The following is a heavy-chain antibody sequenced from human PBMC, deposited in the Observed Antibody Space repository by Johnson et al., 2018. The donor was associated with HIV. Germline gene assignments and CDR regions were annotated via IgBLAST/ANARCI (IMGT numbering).Heavy chain of an antibody. CDR2: SSWNGGRT. D-gene: IGHD4-17*01. V-gene: IGHV3-20*04. CDR1: GFTFDNYG. J-gene: IGHJ3*02. Sequence: VQLVESGGRVVRPGESLRLSCEASGFTFDNYGMSWVRQGPGKGLEWVSGSSWNGGRTSYADSVTGRFIITRDNAKNSLYLQMNRLRVEDTALYYCAKDRVEVGYGDYWASDMWGRGTMVIVSS. CDR3: AKDRVEVGYGDYWASDM.